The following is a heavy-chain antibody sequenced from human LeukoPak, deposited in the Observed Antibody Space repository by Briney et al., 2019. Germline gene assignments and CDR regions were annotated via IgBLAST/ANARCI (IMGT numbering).Heavy chain of an antibody. Sequence: SETLSLTCTVSGGSMNSYYWSWIRQPPGKGLEWIGYIYYSGSTNYNPSLKSRVIISVDTSKNQFSLKMNSVTAADTAVYYCARHQFQLLVNDDAFDVWGQGTMVTVSS. CDR1: GGSMNSYY. J-gene: IGHJ3*01. CDR3: ARHQFQLLVNDDAFDV. D-gene: IGHD2-2*01. V-gene: IGHV4-59*08. CDR2: IYYSGST.